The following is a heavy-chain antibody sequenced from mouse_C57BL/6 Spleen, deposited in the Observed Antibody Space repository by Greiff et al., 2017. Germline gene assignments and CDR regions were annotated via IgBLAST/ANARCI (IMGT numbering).Heavy chain of an antibody. Sequence: DVQLVESGGGLVKPGGSLKLSCAASGFTFSDYGMHWVRQAPEKGLEWVAYISSGSSTIYYADTVKGRFTISRDNAKNTLFLQMTSLRSEDTAMCYCSRNGYYQAWFAYWGQGTLVTVSA. D-gene: IGHD2-3*01. CDR2: ISSGSSTI. V-gene: IGHV5-17*01. CDR1: GFTFSDYG. CDR3: SRNGYYQAWFAY. J-gene: IGHJ3*01.